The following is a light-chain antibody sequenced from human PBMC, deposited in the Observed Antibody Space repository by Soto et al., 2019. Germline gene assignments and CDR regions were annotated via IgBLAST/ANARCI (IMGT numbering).Light chain of an antibody. CDR1: SADVGGYKY. CDR2: DVT. V-gene: IGLV2-14*01. CDR3: ISYTSSDTYV. J-gene: IGLJ1*01. Sequence: SALTEPASVSASPAQSITMPCTGTSADVGGYKYVSWLQQHPGKVPKLLIYDVTSRPSGVSNRFSGSKSGNTASLIISGLQAEDEADYYCISYTSSDTYVFGTGTKVTVL.